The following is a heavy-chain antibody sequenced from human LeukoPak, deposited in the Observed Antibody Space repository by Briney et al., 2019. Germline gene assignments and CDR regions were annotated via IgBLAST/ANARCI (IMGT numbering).Heavy chain of an antibody. D-gene: IGHD3-3*01. V-gene: IGHV4-34*01. J-gene: IGHJ4*02. CDR1: SGSFSGYY. Sequence: PSETLSLTCAVYSGSFSGYYWSWIPQPPGKGLEWIGYISYSGTNNYHPSLKSRVTISVTTSKTQFSLRLNSVTAADTAVYYCARIISGVSYFDSWGQGTLVTVSS. CDR3: ARIISGVSYFDS. CDR2: ISYSGTN.